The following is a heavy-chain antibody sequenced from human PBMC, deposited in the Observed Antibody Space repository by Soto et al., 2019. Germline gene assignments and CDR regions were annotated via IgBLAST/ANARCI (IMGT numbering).Heavy chain of an antibody. V-gene: IGHV4-39*01. D-gene: IGHD4-17*01. J-gene: IGHJ4*02. Sequence: SETLSLTCAVSGGSISGSYYYWGWLRQSPGKGPEWIGSVFYTGFTSYNPSLESRVSVSVDTSKNQFSLRDEDTAVYYCARASYDYPIYYFDYWGQGTLVTVSS. CDR1: GGSISGSYYY. CDR3: ARASYDYPIYYFDY. CDR2: VFYTGFT.